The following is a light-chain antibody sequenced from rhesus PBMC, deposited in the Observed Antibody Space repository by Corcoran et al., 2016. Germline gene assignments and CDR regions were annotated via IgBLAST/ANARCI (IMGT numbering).Light chain of an antibody. CDR3: QQSSNLWT. CDR2: GAS. V-gene: IGKV3-24*04. Sequence: ETVVTQSPATLSLSPGERATLSCRASQSVGSYLAWYQQKPGQAPSLLIYGASSRATGIPDRVSGSGSGTDFTLTSSSLETEDVGVYYCQQSSNLWTFGQGTKVEIK. J-gene: IGKJ1*01. CDR1: QSVGSY.